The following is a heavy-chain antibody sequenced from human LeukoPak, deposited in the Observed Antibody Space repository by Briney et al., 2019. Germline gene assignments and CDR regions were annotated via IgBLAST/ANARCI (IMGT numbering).Heavy chain of an antibody. CDR1: GFTFSSYG. D-gene: IGHD1-26*01. V-gene: IGHV3-33*01. Sequence: PGGSLRLSCAASGFTFSSYGMHWVRQAPGKGLEWVAVIWYDGSNKYYADSVKGRFTISRDNSKNTLYLQTNSLRAEDTAVYYCARDLRRVGAIKADYWAREPWSPSPQ. CDR3: ARDLRRVGAIKADY. CDR2: IWYDGSNK. J-gene: IGHJ4*02.